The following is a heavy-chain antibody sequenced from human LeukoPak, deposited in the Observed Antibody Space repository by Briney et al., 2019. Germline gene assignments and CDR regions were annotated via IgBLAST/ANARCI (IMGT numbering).Heavy chain of an antibody. J-gene: IGHJ4*02. CDR2: INHSGST. Sequence: SETLSLTCAVYGGSFSGYYWSWIRQPPGKGLEWIGEINHSGSTNYNPSLKSRVTISVDTSKNQSSLKLSSVTAADTTVYYCARLGVATALTFDYWGQGTLVTVSS. D-gene: IGHD5-12*01. CDR3: ARLGVATALTFDY. CDR1: GGSFSGYY. V-gene: IGHV4-34*01.